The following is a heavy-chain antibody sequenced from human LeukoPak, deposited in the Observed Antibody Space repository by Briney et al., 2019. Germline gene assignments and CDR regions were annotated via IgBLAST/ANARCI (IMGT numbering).Heavy chain of an antibody. CDR1: GYTFTGYY. CDR2: INPNSGGT. CDR3: ARANMVRGVGLFFDRNWFDP. J-gene: IGHJ5*02. V-gene: IGHV1-2*02. Sequence: ASVKVSCKASGYTFTGYYMHWVRQAPGQGLEWMGWINPNSGGTNYAQKFQGRVTMTRDTSIRTAYMELRRLGSDDTAVYYCARANMVRGVGLFFDRNWFDPWGQGTLVTVSS. D-gene: IGHD3-10*01.